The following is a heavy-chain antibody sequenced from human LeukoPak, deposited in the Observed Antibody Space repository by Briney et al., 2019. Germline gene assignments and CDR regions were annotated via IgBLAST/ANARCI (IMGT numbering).Heavy chain of an antibody. D-gene: IGHD3-10*01. CDR2: IYHSGST. J-gene: IGHJ4*02. V-gene: IGHV4-38-2*02. CDR1: GGSISRGDFY. CDR3: ARVPLYYGSGSFDY. Sequence: SETLSLTCTVSGGSISRGDFYWSWIRQPPGKGLEWIGSIYHSGSTYYNPSLKSRVTISVDTSKNQFSLKLSSVTAADTAVYYCARVPLYYGSGSFDYWGQGTLVTVSS.